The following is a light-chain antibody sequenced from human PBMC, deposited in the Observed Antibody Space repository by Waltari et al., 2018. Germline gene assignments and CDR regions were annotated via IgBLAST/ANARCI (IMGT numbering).Light chain of an antibody. CDR3: SSQSSNDVVL. J-gene: IGLJ2*01. V-gene: IGLV2-14*01. CDR1: SNDVGGYNS. CDR2: DVS. Sequence: QSALTQPASVSGSPGQSVTIFCAGTSNDVGGYNSVSWYQEHPGQAPRVIIYDVSDRTSGVSDRFSGSKSGNTASLTISVLQADDEADYYCSSQSSNDVVLFGGGTKLTVL.